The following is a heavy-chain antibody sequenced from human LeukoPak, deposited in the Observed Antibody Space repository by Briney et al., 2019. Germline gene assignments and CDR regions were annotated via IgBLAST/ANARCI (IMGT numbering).Heavy chain of an antibody. CDR3: ARAGEDYSSSWYPSLGWFDP. CDR2: IYYSGST. D-gene: IGHD6-13*01. V-gene: IGHV4-39*07. Sequence: SETLSLTCTVSGGSISSSSYYWGWIRQPPGKGLEWIGSIYYSGSTYYNPSLKSRVTISVDTSKNQFSLKLSSVTAADTAVYHCARAGEDYSSSWYPSLGWFDPWGQGTLVTVSS. CDR1: GGSISSSSYY. J-gene: IGHJ5*02.